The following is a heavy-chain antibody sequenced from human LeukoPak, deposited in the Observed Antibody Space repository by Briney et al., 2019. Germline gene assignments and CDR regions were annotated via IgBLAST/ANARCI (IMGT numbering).Heavy chain of an antibody. CDR1: GFTFSSYG. J-gene: IGHJ4*02. CDR3: AKDSMWLLDKDGIDH. D-gene: IGHD5-12*01. V-gene: IGHV3-30*02. CDR2: IRYDGSNK. Sequence: GGSLRLSCAASGFTFSSYGMHWVRQAPGKGLEWVAFIRYDGSNKYYADSVKGRFTIPRDNSKNTLYLQMNSLRAEDTAVYYCAKDSMWLLDKDGIDHWGQGTLVTVSS.